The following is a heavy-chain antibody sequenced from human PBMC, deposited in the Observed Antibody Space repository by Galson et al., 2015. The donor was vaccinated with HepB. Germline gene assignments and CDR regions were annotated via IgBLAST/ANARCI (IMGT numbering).Heavy chain of an antibody. V-gene: IGHV5-51*01. CDR3: ARLGIYYYDSSGIQPIDY. J-gene: IGHJ4*02. D-gene: IGHD3-22*01. Sequence: QSGAEVKKPGESLKISCKGSGYSFTSYWIGWVRQMPGKGLEWMGIIYPGDSDTRYSPSFQGQVTISADKSISTAYLQWSSLKASDTAMYYCARLGIYYYDSSGIQPIDYWGQGTLVTVSS. CDR1: GYSFTSYW. CDR2: IYPGDSDT.